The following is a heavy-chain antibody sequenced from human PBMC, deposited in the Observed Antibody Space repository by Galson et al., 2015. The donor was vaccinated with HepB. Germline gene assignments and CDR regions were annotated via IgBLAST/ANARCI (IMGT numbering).Heavy chain of an antibody. J-gene: IGHJ3*02. D-gene: IGHD2/OR15-2a*01. V-gene: IGHV3-48*01. CDR2: ISSSSSTI. CDR3: ARGPSSAISPSAFDI. Sequence: SLRLSCAASGFTFSSYSMNWVRQAPGKGLEWVSYISSSSSTIYYADSVRGRFTISRDNARNSLYLQMSSLRAEDTAAYYCARGPSSAISPSAFDIWGRGTMVTVSS. CDR1: GFTFSSYS.